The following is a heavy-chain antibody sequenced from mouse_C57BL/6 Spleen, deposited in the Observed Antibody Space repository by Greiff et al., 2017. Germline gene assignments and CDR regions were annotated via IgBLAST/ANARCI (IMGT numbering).Heavy chain of an antibody. CDR2: IWPGGGT. D-gene: IGHD1-1*01. CDR1: GFSLTSYA. Sequence: VQVVESGPGLVAPSQSLSLTCTVSGFSLTSYAISWVRQPPGKGLEWLGVIWPGGGTNYNSALKSRLCISKDNSKSQVFLKMNSLQTDDTARYXCARTDYGSSSFAYWGQGTLVTVSA. J-gene: IGHJ3*01. CDR3: ARTDYGSSSFAY. V-gene: IGHV2-9-1*01.